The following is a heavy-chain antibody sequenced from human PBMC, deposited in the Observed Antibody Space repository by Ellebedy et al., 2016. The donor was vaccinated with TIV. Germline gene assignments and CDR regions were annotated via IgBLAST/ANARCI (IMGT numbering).Heavy chain of an antibody. Sequence: GGSLRLSXAASGFTFSSYAMHWVRQAPGKGLEWVAVILYDGSNKFYADSVKGRFSISRDNSKNTVYLQMNSLRVEDTAVYYCAKGCSTGGSCFIIDHWGQGTLVTVSS. D-gene: IGHD2-15*01. J-gene: IGHJ5*02. CDR2: ILYDGSNK. V-gene: IGHV3-30*18. CDR1: GFTFSSYA. CDR3: AKGCSTGGSCFIIDH.